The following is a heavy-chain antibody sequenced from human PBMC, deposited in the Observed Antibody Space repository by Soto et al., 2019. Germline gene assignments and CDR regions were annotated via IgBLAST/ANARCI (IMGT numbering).Heavy chain of an antibody. CDR1: GGSISSYY. D-gene: IGHD3-3*01. CDR2: IYYSGST. CDR3: ARQIYDFWSGYYTGASYMDV. V-gene: IGHV4-59*08. Sequence: SETLSLTCTVSGGSISSYYWSWIRQPPGKGLEWIGYIYYSGSTNYNPSLKSRVTISVDTSKNQFSLKLSSVTAADTAVYYCARQIYDFWSGYYTGASYMDVWGKGTTVTVSS. J-gene: IGHJ6*03.